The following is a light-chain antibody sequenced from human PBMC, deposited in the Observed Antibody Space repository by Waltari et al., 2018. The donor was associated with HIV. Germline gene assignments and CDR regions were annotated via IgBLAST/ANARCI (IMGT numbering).Light chain of an antibody. V-gene: IGLV1-40*01. CDR1: GPKIGAGYD. J-gene: IGLJ3*02. CDR2: ANT. CDR3: HSYDSSLSGSV. Sequence: QSVLTPPPSVSGAPGQRVTISCTGSGPKIGAGYDVHWYQQPPGTAPKLLIYANTHRPSGVPDRFTGSKSGSSASLVITGLQAEDEADYYCHSYDSSLSGSVFGGGTKLTVL.